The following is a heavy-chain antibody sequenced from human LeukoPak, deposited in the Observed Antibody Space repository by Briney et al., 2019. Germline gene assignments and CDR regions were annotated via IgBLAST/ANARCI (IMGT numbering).Heavy chain of an antibody. CDR3: ARDGPAQMVDFDY. V-gene: IGHV1-2*02. J-gene: IGHJ4*02. D-gene: IGHD3-10*01. CDR1: GYTFSGTGWY. CDR2: IYPYTGAT. Sequence: DSVKVSCKASGYTFSGTGWYLYWLRQAPGQGLECMGWIYPYTGATRYAQKFQGRVAMTRDTSTSTAYMELSRLRPDDTAVYYCARDGPAQMVDFDYWGQGTLVTVSS.